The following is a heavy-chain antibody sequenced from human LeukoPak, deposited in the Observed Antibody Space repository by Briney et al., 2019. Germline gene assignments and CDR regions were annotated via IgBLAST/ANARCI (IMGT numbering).Heavy chain of an antibody. CDR3: ARELDEWDAFDI. V-gene: IGHV4-4*07. J-gene: IGHJ3*02. D-gene: IGHD2-8*01. CDR1: GGSISSYY. Sequence: SETLSLTCTVSGGSISSYYWSWIRQPAGKGLEWIGRIYISGGTNYNPSLKSRVTMSVDTSKNQFSLKLSSVTAADTAVYYCARELDEWDAFDIWGQGTMVTVSS. CDR2: IYISGGT.